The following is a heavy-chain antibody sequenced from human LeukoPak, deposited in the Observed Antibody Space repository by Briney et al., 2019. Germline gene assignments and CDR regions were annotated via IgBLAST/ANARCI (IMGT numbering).Heavy chain of an antibody. D-gene: IGHD3-22*01. CDR1: GFTFSSYS. J-gene: IGHJ2*01. CDR3: ARVLYDSSGYYPFWYFDL. CDR2: ISSSSSTI. Sequence: GGSLRLSCAASGFTFSSYSMNWVRQAPGKGLEWVSYISSSSSTIYYADSVKGRFTISRDNAKNSLYLQMNSLRDEDTAVYYCARVLYDSSGYYPFWYFDLWGRGTLVTVSS. V-gene: IGHV3-48*02.